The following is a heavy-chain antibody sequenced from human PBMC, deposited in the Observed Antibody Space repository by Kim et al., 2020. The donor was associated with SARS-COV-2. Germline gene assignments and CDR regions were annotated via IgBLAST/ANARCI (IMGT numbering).Heavy chain of an antibody. J-gene: IGHJ4*02. CDR2: ISAYNGNT. V-gene: IGHV1-18*01. CDR1: GYTFSRYG. D-gene: IGHD3-22*01. Sequence: ASVKVSCKASGYTFSRYGITWVRQAPGQGLEWMGWISAYNGNTNYAQKLQGRVTMTTDTYTRTAYMELRSLRSDDTAVYYCARDDYGSSGQVDYWGQGTLVTVSS. CDR3: ARDDYGSSGQVDY.